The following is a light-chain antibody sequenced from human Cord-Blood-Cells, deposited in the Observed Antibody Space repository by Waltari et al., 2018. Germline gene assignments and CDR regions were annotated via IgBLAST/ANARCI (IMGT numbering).Light chain of an antibody. CDR1: SLRSYY. CDR2: GKN. Sequence: SSELTQDPAVSVALGQTVRITCQGDSLRSYYASRYQQKPGQAPVLVISGKNNRPSGIPDRFSGSSSGNTASLTITGAQAEDEADYYCNSRDSSGNHLVFGGGTKLTVL. CDR3: NSRDSSGNHLV. J-gene: IGLJ2*01. V-gene: IGLV3-19*01.